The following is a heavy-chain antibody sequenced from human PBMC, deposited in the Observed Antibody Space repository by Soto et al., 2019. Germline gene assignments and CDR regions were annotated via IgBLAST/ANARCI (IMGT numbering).Heavy chain of an antibody. V-gene: IGHV3-15*07. D-gene: IGHD2-15*01. Sequence: EVQLVESGGGFIQPGGSLRLSCAASGLPISNAWMNWVRQAPGKGLEWVGRIKTKTEGGPTDYAAAVKGRFTVSRDDSKNTLYLQMNSLTTEDTAVYYCTTGSVEGVWGQGTTVSVSS. CDR3: TTGSVEGV. CDR2: IKTKTEGGPT. CDR1: GLPISNAW. J-gene: IGHJ6*02.